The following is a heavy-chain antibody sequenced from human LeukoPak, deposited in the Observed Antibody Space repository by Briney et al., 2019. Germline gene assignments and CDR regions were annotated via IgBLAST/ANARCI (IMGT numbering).Heavy chain of an antibody. CDR2: IYYSGST. CDR3: ARSCSSTSCYRAFDI. Sequence: PSETLSLTCTVSGGSLSSSSYYWGWIRQPPGKGLEWIGSIYYSGSTYYNPSLKSRVTISVDTSKNQFSLKLSSVTAADTAVYYCARSCSSTSCYRAFDIWGQGTMVTVSS. CDR1: GGSLSSSSYY. D-gene: IGHD2-2*01. V-gene: IGHV4-39*07. J-gene: IGHJ3*02.